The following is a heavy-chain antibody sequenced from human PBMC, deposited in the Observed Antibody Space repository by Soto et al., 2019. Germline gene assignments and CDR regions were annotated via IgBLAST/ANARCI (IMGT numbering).Heavy chain of an antibody. D-gene: IGHD3-10*01. CDR2: LNPDTAST. J-gene: IGHJ4*02. CDR1: GYSFANYT. CDR3: ARGGGYYGSGAYYRGYFDH. Sequence: QVQLVQSGAEVKKPGASVTVSCKASGYSFANYTIHWVRQAPGQGLKWMGWLNPDTASTKFSPKFQGRVIITRDKSANTAFMQLTSLTSEDTALYYCARGGGYYGSGAYYRGYFDHWGLGTLVAVSS. V-gene: IGHV1-3*01.